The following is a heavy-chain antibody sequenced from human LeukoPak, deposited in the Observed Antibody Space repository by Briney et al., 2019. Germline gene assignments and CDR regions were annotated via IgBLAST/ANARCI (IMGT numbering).Heavy chain of an antibody. V-gene: IGHV3-7*01. CDR3: ARVGEGSLATRTPYFDY. D-gene: IGHD2-15*01. CDR2: IKQDGSEK. CDR1: GFTFSSYW. J-gene: IGHJ4*02. Sequence: GGSLRLSCAASGFTFSSYWMSWVRQAPGKGLEWVANIKQDGSEKYYVDSVKGRFTISRDNAKNSLYLQMNSLRAEDTAVYYCARVGEGSLATRTPYFDYWGQETLVTVSS.